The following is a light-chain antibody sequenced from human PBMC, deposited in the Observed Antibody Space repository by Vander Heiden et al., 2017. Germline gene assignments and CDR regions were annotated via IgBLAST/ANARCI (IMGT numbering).Light chain of an antibody. CDR2: EGS. V-gene: IGKV2D-29*01. CDR1: QSLLHSDGRTY. CDR3: RQNVHLRT. J-gene: IGKJ3*01. Sequence: DIVMTQTPLSLAVTPGQPASILCKSSQSLLHSDGRTYLYWYWQKPAQPPQLLIYEGSTRFTGVPARFSGSGSGTDFTLKSSRVVAEDVGVYYCRQNVHLRTFGHGTKVDIK.